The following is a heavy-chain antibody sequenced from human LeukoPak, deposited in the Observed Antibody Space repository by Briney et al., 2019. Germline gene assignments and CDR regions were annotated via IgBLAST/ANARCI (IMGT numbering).Heavy chain of an antibody. D-gene: IGHD1-7*01. V-gene: IGHV3-23*01. CDR2: ISGSGGST. J-gene: IGHJ4*02. CDR1: GFTFSSYA. CDR3: AKAPGITGTTNYFDY. Sequence: QPGGSLRLSCAASGFTFSSYAMSWVRQAPGKGLEWVSAISGSGGSTYYADSVKGRFTTSRDNSKNTLYLQMNSLRAEDTAVYYCAKAPGITGTTNYFDYWGQGTLVTVSS.